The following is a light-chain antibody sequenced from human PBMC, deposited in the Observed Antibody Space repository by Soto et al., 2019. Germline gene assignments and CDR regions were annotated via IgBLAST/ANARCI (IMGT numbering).Light chain of an antibody. CDR2: DAS. V-gene: IGKV1-13*02. CDR1: QGISSY. CDR3: QQYNSYPWT. J-gene: IGKJ1*01. Sequence: AIQLTQSPSSLSASLGDRVTITFRAIQGISSYLAWYQQKPGKAPKLLIYDASSLESGVPSRFSGSGSGTEFTLTISSLQPDDFATYYCQQYNSYPWTFGQGTKVDIK.